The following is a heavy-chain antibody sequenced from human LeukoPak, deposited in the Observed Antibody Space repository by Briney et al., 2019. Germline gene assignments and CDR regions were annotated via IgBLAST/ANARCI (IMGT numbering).Heavy chain of an antibody. J-gene: IGHJ4*02. CDR1: GYTFTNYA. Sequence: PGASVKVSCKASGYTFTNYAIHWVRQAPGQRLEWMVWINAGNGNTKYSQEFQDRVTITRDTSASTVYMELSSLRSEDLAVYYCARTRDYGGNWGFDYWGQGTLVTVSS. CDR3: ARTRDYGGNWGFDY. V-gene: IGHV1-3*03. CDR2: INAGNGNT. D-gene: IGHD4-23*01.